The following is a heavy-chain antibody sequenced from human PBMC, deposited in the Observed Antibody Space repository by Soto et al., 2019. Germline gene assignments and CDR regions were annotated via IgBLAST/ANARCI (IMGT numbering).Heavy chain of an antibody. CDR2: IYWDDDK. CDR3: AHSLIGYYYDSSGSNWFDP. D-gene: IGHD3-22*01. J-gene: IGHJ5*02. Sequence: QITLKESGPTLVKPTQTLTLTCTFSGFSLSTSGVGVGWIRQPPGKALEWLALIYWDDDKRYSPSLKSRLTITKDNSKNQVVLTMTNMDPVDTDTYYCAHSLIGYYYDSSGSNWFDPWGQGNLVTVSS. CDR1: GFSLSTSGVG. V-gene: IGHV2-5*02.